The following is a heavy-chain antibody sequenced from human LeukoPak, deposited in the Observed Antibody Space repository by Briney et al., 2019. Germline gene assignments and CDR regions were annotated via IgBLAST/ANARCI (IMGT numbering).Heavy chain of an antibody. J-gene: IGHJ4*02. V-gene: IGHV1-2*02. D-gene: IGHD3-10*01. CDR2: INPNSGGT. Sequence: ASVKVSCKASGYTFTGYFMHWVRQAPGQGLEWMGWINPNSGGTNYAQKFQGRVTMTRDTSISTAYMELSRLKSDDTAVYYCARGTYMVRGVSPFDYWGQGTLVTVAS. CDR1: GYTFTGYF. CDR3: ARGTYMVRGVSPFDY.